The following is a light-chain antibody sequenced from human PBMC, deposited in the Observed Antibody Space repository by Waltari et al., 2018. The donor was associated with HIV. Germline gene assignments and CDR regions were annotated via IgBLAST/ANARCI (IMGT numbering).Light chain of an antibody. CDR3: QHSRT. V-gene: IGKV3-11*01. CDR2: DAS. CDR1: QSVSSY. Sequence: EIVLTQSPATLSLSPGERATLSCRASQSVSSYLAWYQQKPGQAPRLLIYDASNRATGIPSRFGGSGSGTEFTLTISSLQLEDFTTYYCQHSRTFGQGTKVEIK. J-gene: IGKJ1*01.